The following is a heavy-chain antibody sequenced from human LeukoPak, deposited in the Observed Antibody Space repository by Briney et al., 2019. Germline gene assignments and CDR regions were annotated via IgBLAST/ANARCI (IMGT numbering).Heavy chain of an antibody. D-gene: IGHD5-12*01. CDR2: ISSSSSYI. V-gene: IGHV3-21*01. J-gene: IGHJ4*02. Sequence: PGGSLRLSCAASGFTFSSYSMNWVRQAPGQGLEWVSSISSSSSYIYYADSVKGRFTISRDNAKNSLYLQMNSLRAEDTAVYYCARWGHISGYDSFLDCWGQGTLVTVSS. CDR1: GFTFSSYS. CDR3: ARWGHISGYDSFLDC.